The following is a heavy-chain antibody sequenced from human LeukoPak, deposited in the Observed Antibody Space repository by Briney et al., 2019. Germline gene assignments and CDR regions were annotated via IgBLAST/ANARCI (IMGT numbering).Heavy chain of an antibody. D-gene: IGHD6-13*01. CDR1: GFTFSSYW. V-gene: IGHV3-7*01. J-gene: IGHJ6*02. CDR2: IKQDVSEK. CDR3: AREGGRWYVHYYGMDV. Sequence: GGSLRLSCAASGFTFSSYWMSWVRQAPGKGLEWVANIKQDVSEKYYVDSAQGPFTISRDNAKNSLYLQMNSLRAVDTAVYYCAREGGRWYVHYYGMDVWGQRTTVTVSS.